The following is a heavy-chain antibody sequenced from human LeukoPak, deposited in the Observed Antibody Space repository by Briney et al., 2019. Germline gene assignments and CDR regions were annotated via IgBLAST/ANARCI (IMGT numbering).Heavy chain of an antibody. Sequence: SVKVSCKASGGTFSSYAISWVRQAPGQGLEWMGGIIPIFGTANYAQKFQGRVTITADESTSTAYMELSSLRSEDTAVYYCARDGGTYGYSSSWLSPYYFDYWGQGTLVTVSS. CDR2: IIPIFGTA. CDR1: GGTFSSYA. CDR3: ARDGGTYGYSSSWLSPYYFDY. V-gene: IGHV1-69*13. D-gene: IGHD6-13*01. J-gene: IGHJ4*02.